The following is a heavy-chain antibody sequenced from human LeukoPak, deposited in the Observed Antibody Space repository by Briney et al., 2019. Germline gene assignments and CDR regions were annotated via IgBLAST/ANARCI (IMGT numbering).Heavy chain of an antibody. CDR3: ANARRDSDFDTLDT. Sequence: GGSLRLSWVASGFTFSRYAMSWVRQPPGKGLEWVSVISTNVGSTHDAGSVKGRFTISRDNSKNTLSLQMNSLRAEDTAVYYCANARRDSDFDTLDTWGQGKMVTVSS. CDR1: GFTFSRYA. J-gene: IGHJ3*02. CDR2: ISTNVGST. D-gene: IGHD2-21*02. V-gene: IGHV3-23*01.